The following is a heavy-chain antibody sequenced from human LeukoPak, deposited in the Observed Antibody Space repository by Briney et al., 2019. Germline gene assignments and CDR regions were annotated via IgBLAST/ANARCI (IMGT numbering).Heavy chain of an antibody. J-gene: IGHJ4*02. CDR1: GGSISSGGYS. CDR3: ARTNYDFWSGYPNYFDY. CDR2: IYHSGST. D-gene: IGHD3-3*01. Sequence: SQTLSLTCAASGGSISSGGYSWSWIRQPPGKGLEWIGYIYHSGSTYYNPSLKSRVTISVDRSKNQFSLKLSSVTAADTAVYYCARTNYDFWSGYPNYFDYWGQGTLVTVSP. V-gene: IGHV4-30-2*01.